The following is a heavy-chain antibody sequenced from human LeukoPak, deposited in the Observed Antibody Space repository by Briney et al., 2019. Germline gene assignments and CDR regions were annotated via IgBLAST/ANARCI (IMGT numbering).Heavy chain of an antibody. CDR3: ARDLAVAGRGDFDY. D-gene: IGHD6-19*01. Sequence: ASVKVPCKASGYTFTSYGISWVRQAPGQGLEWMGWISAYNGNTNYAQKLQGRVTMTTDTSTSTAYMEPRSLRSDDTAVYYCARDLAVAGRGDFDYWGQGTLVTVSS. CDR2: ISAYNGNT. J-gene: IGHJ4*02. V-gene: IGHV1-18*01. CDR1: GYTFTSYG.